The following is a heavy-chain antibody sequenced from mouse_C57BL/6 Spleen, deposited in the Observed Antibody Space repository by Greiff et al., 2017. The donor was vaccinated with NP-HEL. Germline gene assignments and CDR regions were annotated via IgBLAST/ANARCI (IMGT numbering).Heavy chain of an antibody. D-gene: IGHD1-1*01. J-gene: IGHJ1*03. CDR3: ARDYGSSYWYFDV. Sequence: EVQLQQSGPELVKPGASVKISCKASGYTFTDYYMNWVKQRHGKSLEWIGDINPNNGGTSYNQKFKGKATLTVDKSSSTAYMQLSSLTYEDSAVYYCARDYGSSYWYFDVWGTGTTVTVSS. CDR2: INPNNGGT. V-gene: IGHV1-26*01. CDR1: GYTFTDYY.